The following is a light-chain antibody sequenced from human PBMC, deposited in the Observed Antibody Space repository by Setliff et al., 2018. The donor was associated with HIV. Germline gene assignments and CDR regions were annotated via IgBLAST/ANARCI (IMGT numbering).Light chain of an antibody. V-gene: IGLV2-14*03. J-gene: IGLJ1*01. CDR1: SSDVGTYNF. CDR3: LSYTSSTPLYV. CDR2: DVS. Sequence: ALPQPASVSGSPGQSITISCTGTSSDVGTYNFVSWYQQHPGKAPKLMIYDVSNRPSGISNRFSASKSGNTASLTISGLQAEDEADYYCLSYTSSTPLYVFGTGTKVTVL.